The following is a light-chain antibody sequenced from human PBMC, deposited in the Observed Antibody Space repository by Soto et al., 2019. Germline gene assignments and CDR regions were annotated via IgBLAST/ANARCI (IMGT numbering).Light chain of an antibody. J-gene: IGLJ2*01. V-gene: IGLV2-23*01. Sequence: QSALTQPASVSGSPGQSITISCTGTSSDVGSYNLVSWYQQHPGKAPKLMIYEGSKRPSGVSNRFSGSKSGNTASLTSSGSQAEDDSYYACCEYAGSSTYVFGGGTKLTVL. CDR3: CEYAGSSTYV. CDR2: EGS. CDR1: SSDVGSYNL.